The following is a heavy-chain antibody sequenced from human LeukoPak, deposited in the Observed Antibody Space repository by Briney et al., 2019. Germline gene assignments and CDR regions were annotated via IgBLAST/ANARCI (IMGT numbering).Heavy chain of an antibody. J-gene: IGHJ4*02. CDR1: GGSISSSSYY. D-gene: IGHD3-3*01. CDR3: ARAYYGFWSGYRTPFDY. CDR2: IYYSGST. Sequence: SETLSLTCTVSGGSISSSSYYWGWIRQPPGKGLEWIGSIYYSGSTYYNPSLKSRVTISVDTSKNQFSLKLSSVTAADTAVYYCARAYYGFWSGYRTPFDYWGQGTLVTVSS. V-gene: IGHV4-39*07.